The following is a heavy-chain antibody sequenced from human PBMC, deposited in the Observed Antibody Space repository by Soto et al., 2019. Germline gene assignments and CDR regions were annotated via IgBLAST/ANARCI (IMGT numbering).Heavy chain of an antibody. CDR2: INPSGGSI. CDR3: SREVNFYGLDV. J-gene: IGHJ6*02. V-gene: IGHV1-46*01. Sequence: ASVKVSCKASGYTFTTYYIHWVRQAPGQGLEWMGVINPSGGSINYAQKFQGRVTMTRNTSISTAYMELSSLRSEDTAVYYCSREVNFYGLDVWGQGTTVTVSS. CDR1: GYTFTTYY.